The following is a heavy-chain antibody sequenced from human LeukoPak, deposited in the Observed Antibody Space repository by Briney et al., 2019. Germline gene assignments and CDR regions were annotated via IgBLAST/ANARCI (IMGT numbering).Heavy chain of an antibody. Sequence: SETLSLTCTVSGGSISSGDYCWSWIRQPPGKGLEWFGYIYYSGSTYYNPSPKSPVTISVDTSKNQFSLKLSSVTAADTAVYYCARVSRDGYNYYYFDYWGQGTLVTVSS. V-gene: IGHV4-30-4*01. D-gene: IGHD5-24*01. CDR1: GGSISSGDYC. CDR3: ARVSRDGYNYYYFDY. J-gene: IGHJ4*02. CDR2: IYYSGST.